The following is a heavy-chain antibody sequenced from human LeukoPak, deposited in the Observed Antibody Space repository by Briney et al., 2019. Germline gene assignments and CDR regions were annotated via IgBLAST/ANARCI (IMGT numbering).Heavy chain of an antibody. CDR3: AREVSSSGNYYYMDV. J-gene: IGHJ6*03. D-gene: IGHD6-25*01. CDR1: GFTVSSNY. CDR2: IYSGGST. V-gene: IGHV3-53*01. Sequence: GGSLRLSCAASGFTVSSNYMSWVRQAPGKGLEWVSVIYSGGSTYYADSVKGRFTISRDNSKNTLYLQMNSLRAVDTAVYYCAREVSSSGNYYYMDVWGKGTTVTVSS.